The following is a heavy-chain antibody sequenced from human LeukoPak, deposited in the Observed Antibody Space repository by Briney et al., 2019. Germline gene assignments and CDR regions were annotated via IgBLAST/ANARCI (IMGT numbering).Heavy chain of an antibody. Sequence: ASVKVSCKASGYTFTSYGISWVRQAPGQGLEWMGWMNPNSGNTGYAQKFQGRVTMTRNTSISTAYMELSSLRSEDTAVYYCARLPAGGFDPWGQGTLVTVSS. CDR2: MNPNSGNT. J-gene: IGHJ5*02. D-gene: IGHD3-10*01. V-gene: IGHV1-8*02. CDR1: GYTFTSYG. CDR3: ARLPAGGFDP.